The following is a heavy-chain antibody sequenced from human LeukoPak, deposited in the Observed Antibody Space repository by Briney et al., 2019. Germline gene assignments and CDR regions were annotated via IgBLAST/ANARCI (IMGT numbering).Heavy chain of an antibody. V-gene: IGHV1-18*01. J-gene: IGHJ5*02. Sequence: ASVKVSCKASGYTFTSYGISWVRQAPGQGLEWMGWIIAYNGNTNLAQKFQGRVTMTTHTSTSTAYMELRSLRSDDTAVYYCARLYCSTTTCYNFWFDHWGQGTLVTVSS. CDR3: ARLYCSTTTCYNFWFDH. D-gene: IGHD2-2*02. CDR1: GYTFTSYG. CDR2: IIAYNGNT.